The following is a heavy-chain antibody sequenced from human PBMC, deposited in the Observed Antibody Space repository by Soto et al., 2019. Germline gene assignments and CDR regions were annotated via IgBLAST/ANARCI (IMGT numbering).Heavy chain of an antibody. Sequence: GGSLRLSCEASGFTFSSYGMTWVRQAPGKGLEWVSTIFGGGTTFYADSVKGRFTISRDNSQNTLYLQMTRLKVDDTAVYYCAKDGSYYELDYWGQGTQVTVSS. CDR3: AKDGSYYELDY. J-gene: IGHJ4*02. CDR2: IFGGGTT. CDR1: GFTFSSYG. V-gene: IGHV3-23*01. D-gene: IGHD3-10*01.